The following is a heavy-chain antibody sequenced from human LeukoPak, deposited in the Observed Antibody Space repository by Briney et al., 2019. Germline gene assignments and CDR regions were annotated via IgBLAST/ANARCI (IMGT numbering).Heavy chain of an antibody. CDR3: AKDGVVGATHYYYYYMDV. V-gene: IGHV3-23*01. J-gene: IGHJ6*03. Sequence: GGSLRLSCAASGFTFSNYGLSWVRQAPGKGLEWISAISGSGASTYYADSVKGRFTISRDNSKNTLYLQMNSLRAEDTAVYYCAKDGVVGATHYYYYYMDVWGKGTTVTISS. D-gene: IGHD1-26*01. CDR2: ISGSGAST. CDR1: GFTFSNYG.